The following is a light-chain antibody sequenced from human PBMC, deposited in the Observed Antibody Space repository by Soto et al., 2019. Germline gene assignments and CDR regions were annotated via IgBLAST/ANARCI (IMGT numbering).Light chain of an antibody. CDR2: DAS. CDR1: QSVGNY. V-gene: IGKV3-11*01. J-gene: IGKJ4*01. Sequence: EIVLTQSPATLSLSPGDRATLSCRASQSVGNYLAWYQQKPGQAPRLLIYDASERATGIPARFSGHGSGTVFTLTSTSLEPDDFAVYYCQQRSDWPSLTCVGGTKVEIK. CDR3: QQRSDWPSLT.